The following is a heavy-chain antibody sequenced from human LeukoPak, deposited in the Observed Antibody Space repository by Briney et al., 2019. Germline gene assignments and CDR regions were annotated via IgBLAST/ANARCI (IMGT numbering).Heavy chain of an antibody. V-gene: IGHV1-46*01. CDR2: INPSGGST. D-gene: IGHD3-22*01. Sequence: ASVKVSCKASGYTFTSYGISWVRQAPGQGLEWMGIINPSGGSTSYAQKFQGRVTMTRDTSTSTVYMELSSLRSEDTAVYYCARAGYDSSGYYLSWGQGTLVTVSS. CDR1: GYTFTSYG. CDR3: ARAGYDSSGYYLS. J-gene: IGHJ5*02.